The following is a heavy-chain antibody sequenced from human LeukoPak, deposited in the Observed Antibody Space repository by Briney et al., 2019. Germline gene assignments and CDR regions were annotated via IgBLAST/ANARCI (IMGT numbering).Heavy chain of an antibody. D-gene: IGHD1-26*01. CDR1: VYTFISYG. CDR3: AVTGARYVGNFDY. CDR2: ISAYNGNT. V-gene: IGHV1-18*01. Sequence: ASVNVSCKASVYTFISYGISGVRQAPGQRREWIGRISAYNGNTNYAQELQGRVTMTTDTSTSKAYMELRSLRSDDTAVYYCAVTGARYVGNFDYWGQGTLVTVSS. J-gene: IGHJ4*02.